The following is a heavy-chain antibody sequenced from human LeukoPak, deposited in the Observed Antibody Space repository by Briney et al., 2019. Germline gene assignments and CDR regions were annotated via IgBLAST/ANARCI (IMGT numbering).Heavy chain of an antibody. CDR2: IYHSGST. CDR3: ARDSSYYGMDV. J-gene: IGHJ6*02. D-gene: IGHD6-13*01. V-gene: IGHV4-30-2*01. CDR1: GGSISSGGYY. Sequence: SQTLSLTCTVSGGSISSGGYYWSWIRQPPGKGLEWIGYIYHSGSTYYNPSLKSRVTISVDRSKNQFSLKLSSVTAADTAVYYCARDSSYYGMDVWGQGTTVTVSS.